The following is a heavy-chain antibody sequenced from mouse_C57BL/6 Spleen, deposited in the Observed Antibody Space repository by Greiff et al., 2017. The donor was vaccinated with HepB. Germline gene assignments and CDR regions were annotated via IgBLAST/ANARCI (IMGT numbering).Heavy chain of an antibody. Sequence: DVKLQESGPGLVKPSQSLSLTCSVTGYSITSGYYWNWIRQFPGNKLEWMGYISYDGSNNYNPSLKNRISITRDTSKNQFFLKLNSVTTEDTATYYCARAYYSNYAMDYWGQGTSVTVSS. CDR3: ARAYYSNYAMDY. D-gene: IGHD2-5*01. V-gene: IGHV3-6*01. CDR2: ISYDGSN. CDR1: GYSITSGYY. J-gene: IGHJ4*01.